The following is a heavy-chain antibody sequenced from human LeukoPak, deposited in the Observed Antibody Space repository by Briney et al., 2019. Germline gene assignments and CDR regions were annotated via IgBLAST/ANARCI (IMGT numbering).Heavy chain of an antibody. J-gene: IGHJ4*02. CDR1: GFTFSAYG. CDR2: IWYDGTKK. D-gene: IGHD5-12*01. V-gene: IGHV3-33*01. Sequence: PGGSLSLSCVASGFTFSAYGMQWVRQAPGKGLEWVAFIWYDGTKKYYGESVRGRFTISRDNSKNTLYLQMNSLRAEDTAVYYCARGPSGYHNTGGQGTLVTVSS. CDR3: ARGPSGYHNT.